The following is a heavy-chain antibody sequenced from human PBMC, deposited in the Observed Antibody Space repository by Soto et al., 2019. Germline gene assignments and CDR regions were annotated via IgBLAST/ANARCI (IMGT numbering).Heavy chain of an antibody. CDR3: ARDQAIVVVPAAHPYYYYYGMDV. CDR1: GYTFTSYG. J-gene: IGHJ6*02. CDR2: TSAYNGNT. V-gene: IGHV1-18*04. Sequence: ASVKVSCKASGYTFTSYGISWVRQAPGQGLEWMGWTSAYNGNTNYAQKLQGRVTMTTDTSTSTAYMELRSLRSDDTAVYYCARDQAIVVVPAAHPYYYYYGMDVWGQGPTVTVSS. D-gene: IGHD2-2*01.